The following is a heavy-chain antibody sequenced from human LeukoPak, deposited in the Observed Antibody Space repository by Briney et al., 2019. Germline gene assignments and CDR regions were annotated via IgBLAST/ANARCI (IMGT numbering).Heavy chain of an antibody. J-gene: IGHJ4*02. CDR3: ARDFTVTTGIDY. Sequence: EASVNVSCKASVGTFSSYSISWVPQAPGQGLEWMGRIIPILGIPNYAQKFQGGVTITADKSTSTAYMEVSRLRSEDTAVYYCARDFTVTTGIDYWGQGTLVTVSS. D-gene: IGHD4-17*01. V-gene: IGHV1-69*04. CDR2: IIPILGIP. CDR1: VGTFSSYS.